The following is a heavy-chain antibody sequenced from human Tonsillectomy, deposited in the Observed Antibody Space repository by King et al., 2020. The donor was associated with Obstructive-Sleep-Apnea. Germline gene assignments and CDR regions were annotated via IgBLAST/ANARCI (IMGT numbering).Heavy chain of an antibody. CDR1: GGSISNDD. CDR2: MFYSGNT. J-gene: IGHJ4*02. D-gene: IGHD5-12*01. CDR3: ARHRGVEDYGGYGDYFDY. V-gene: IGHV4-59*08. Sequence: QLQESGPGLLKPSETLSLTCTGSGGSISNDDWSWIRQPPGKGLEWVGYMFYSGNTNFNPSLNSRVTISADTSKIQFSLRLSSVTAADTAVYYCARHRGVEDYGGYGDYFDYWGQGTLVTVSS.